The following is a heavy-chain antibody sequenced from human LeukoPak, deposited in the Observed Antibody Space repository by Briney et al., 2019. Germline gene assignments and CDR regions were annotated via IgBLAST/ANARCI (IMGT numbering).Heavy chain of an antibody. CDR2: IYPGDSDT. CDR3: ARRLDYWYFDL. D-gene: IGHD1-1*01. CDR1: GYSFTSYW. Sequence: GEALKISCKGSGYSFTSYWIGWVRQMPGKGLEWMGIIYPGDSDTRYSPSFQGQVTISADKSISTAYLQWSSLKAADTAMYYCARRLDYWYFDLWGRGTLVTVSS. J-gene: IGHJ2*01. V-gene: IGHV5-51*01.